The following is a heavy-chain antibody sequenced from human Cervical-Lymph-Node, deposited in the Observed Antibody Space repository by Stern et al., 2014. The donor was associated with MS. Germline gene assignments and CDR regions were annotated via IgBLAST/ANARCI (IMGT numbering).Heavy chain of an antibody. V-gene: IGHV1-69*01. CDR3: ASPLTATSVPFGYYGMDV. CDR1: GGTFSNYA. J-gene: IGHJ6*02. CDR2: LVPLFGKP. D-gene: IGHD4-17*01. Sequence: VQLVVSGAEGQKPGSSVKVSCKASGGTFSNYATSWVRQAPGLGLEWMGALVPLFGKPNYAQKCQGRVTITADESTSTAYMDLSSLRSEDTAVYYCASPLTATSVPFGYYGMDVWGQGTTVTVS.